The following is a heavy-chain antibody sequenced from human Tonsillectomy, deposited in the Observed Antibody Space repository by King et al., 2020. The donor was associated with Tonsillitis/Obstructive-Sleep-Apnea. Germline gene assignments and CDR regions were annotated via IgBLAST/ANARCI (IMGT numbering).Heavy chain of an antibody. CDR2: ISSNGGST. J-gene: IGHJ4*02. D-gene: IGHD2-15*01. CDR1: GFTFSSYA. V-gene: IGHV3-64D*06. CDR3: VTGPGYCSGGSCYTFDY. Sequence: VQLVESGGGLVQPGGSLRLSCSASGFTFSSYAMHWVRQAPGKGLEYVSAISSNGGSTYYADSVKGRFTISRDNSKNTLYLQMSGLRAEDTAVYYCVTGPGYCSGGSCYTFDYWGQGTLVTVSS.